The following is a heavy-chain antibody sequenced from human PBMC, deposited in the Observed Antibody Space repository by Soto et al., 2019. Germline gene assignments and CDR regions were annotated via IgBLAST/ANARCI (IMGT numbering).Heavy chain of an antibody. CDR2: IYYSGST. J-gene: IGHJ6*02. CDR3: ARVVNYDVGMDV. CDR1: GGSISSGGYY. V-gene: IGHV4-31*03. Sequence: SETLSLTCTVSGGSISSGGYYWSWIRQHPGKGLEWIGYIYYSGSTYYNPSLKSRVTISVDTSKNQFSLKLSSVTAADTAVYYCARVVNYDVGMDVWGQGTTVTVSS.